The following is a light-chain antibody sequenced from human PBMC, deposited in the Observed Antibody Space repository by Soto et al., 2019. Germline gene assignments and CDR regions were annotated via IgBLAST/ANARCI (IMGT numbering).Light chain of an antibody. CDR3: QQYDNWPKT. J-gene: IGKJ1*01. V-gene: IGKV3-15*01. Sequence: EIVMTQSPATLSVSPGERATLSCRASQSISDNLAWYQQKPGQASRLLIYAASTRATGIPARISGSGSGTEFTLTISSLQSEDFAVYYCQQYDNWPKTFGQGTKVEIK. CDR2: AAS. CDR1: QSISDN.